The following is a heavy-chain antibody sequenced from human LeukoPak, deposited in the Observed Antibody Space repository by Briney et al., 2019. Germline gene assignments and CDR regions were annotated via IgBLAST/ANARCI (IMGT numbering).Heavy chain of an antibody. D-gene: IGHD3-22*01. CDR3: AKDLEYYYDSSGYYSEDY. CDR1: GFAFGSEA. V-gene: IGHV3-23*01. CDR2: ISPGGGTT. J-gene: IGHJ4*02. Sequence: GGSLRLSCAVSGFAFGSEAMSWVRQSPARGLEWVASISPGGGTTYYADYVKGRFTISRDNSKNTLYLQMNSPRAEDTAVYYCAKDLEYYYDSSGYYSEDYWGQGTLVTVSS.